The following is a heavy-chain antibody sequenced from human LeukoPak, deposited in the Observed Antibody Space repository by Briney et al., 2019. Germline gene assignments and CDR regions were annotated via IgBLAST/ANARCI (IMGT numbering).Heavy chain of an antibody. CDR3: ARGRDCSSTSCYLSRYYCYGMDV. Sequence: PSQTLSLTCTVSGGSISSGSYYWSWIRQPAGKGLEWIGRIYTSGSTNYNPSLKSRVTISVDTSKNQFSLKLSSVTAADTAVYYCARGRDCSSTSCYLSRYYCYGMDVWGKGTTVTVSS. CDR1: GGSISSGSYY. D-gene: IGHD2-2*01. V-gene: IGHV4-61*02. J-gene: IGHJ6*04. CDR2: IYTSGST.